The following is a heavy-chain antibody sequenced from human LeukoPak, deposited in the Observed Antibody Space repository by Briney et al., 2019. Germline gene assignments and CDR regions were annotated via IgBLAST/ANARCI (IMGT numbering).Heavy chain of an antibody. CDR3: ARDRVVRGVMEGYWFVP. V-gene: IGHV4-59*01. J-gene: IGHJ5*02. CDR1: GGSISSYY. Sequence: KPSETLSLTCTVSGGSISSYYWGWIRQPPGKGLEWIGYIYYSGSTNYNPSLKSRVTISVDTSKNQFSLKLSSVTAADTAVYYCARDRVVRGVMEGYWFVPWGQGTLVTVSS. CDR2: IYYSGST. D-gene: IGHD3-10*01.